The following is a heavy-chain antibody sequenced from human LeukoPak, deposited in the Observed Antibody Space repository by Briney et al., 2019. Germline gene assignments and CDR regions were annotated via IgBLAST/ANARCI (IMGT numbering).Heavy chain of an antibody. CDR1: GDSFTSVTDY. Sequence: SETLSLTCTVSGDSFTSVTDYWAWLRQPPGKGLEWIASGDYSGGTYYNPSLESRVAISADMSKNQISLKLTSETGADTAVYYCAGERGKEYSSGWYKTNYFYNWGQGIRVTVSS. J-gene: IGHJ4*02. CDR2: GDYSGGT. D-gene: IGHD6-19*01. CDR3: AGERGKEYSSGWYKTNYFYN. V-gene: IGHV4-39*07.